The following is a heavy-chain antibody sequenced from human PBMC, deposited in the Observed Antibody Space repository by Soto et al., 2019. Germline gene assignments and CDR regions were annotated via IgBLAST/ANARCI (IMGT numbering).Heavy chain of an antibody. J-gene: IGHJ4*02. CDR2: LNPHSGKT. V-gene: IGHV1-8*01. D-gene: IGHD6-6*01. CDR3: ARVSSIAARRSFDS. CDR1: GYTFTIHD. Sequence: QVQLVQSGAEVKKPGASVKVSCKASGYTFTIHDIHWVRQAPGQGLEWMAWLNPHSGKTAYAQKFQGRLPMTGNASTSTAYRELSSLRSEDTAMYYCARVSSIAARRSFDSWGQGTLVTVSS.